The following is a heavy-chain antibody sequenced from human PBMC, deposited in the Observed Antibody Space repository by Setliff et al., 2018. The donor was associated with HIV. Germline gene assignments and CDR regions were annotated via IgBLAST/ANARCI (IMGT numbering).Heavy chain of an antibody. CDR3: ARDKPDIVGEVRLDP. V-gene: IGHV1-8*02. CDR2: MSPKSGYA. CDR1: GYTFTSYD. D-gene: IGHD2-21*01. J-gene: IGHJ5*02. Sequence: GASVKVSCKASGYTFTSYDINWVRQATGHGLEWVGWMSPKSGYADYAQKFQGRVTMTRNTSINTVYMELSSLKSEDTAVYYCARDKPDIVGEVRLDPWGQGPLVTVPS.